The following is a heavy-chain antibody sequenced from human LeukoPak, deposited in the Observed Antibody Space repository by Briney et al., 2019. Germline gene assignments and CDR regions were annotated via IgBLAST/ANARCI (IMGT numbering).Heavy chain of an antibody. CDR3: ARHGSXWTFXX. V-gene: IGHV4-59*08. Sequence: LTCXXSGGSISSYXXSWIRQPPGXGLEWMGYIYNSXSPTFNPSLKSRVNISLDTSKKQFSLNLRSATAADTAVYYCARHGSXWTFXXXGQG. CDR1: GGSISSYX. J-gene: IGHJ4*02. D-gene: IGHD6-19*01. CDR2: IYNSXSP.